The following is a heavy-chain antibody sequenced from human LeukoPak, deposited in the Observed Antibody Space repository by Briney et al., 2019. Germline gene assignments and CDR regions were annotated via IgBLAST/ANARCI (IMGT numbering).Heavy chain of an antibody. CDR1: EFNFMSYS. Sequence: GGSLRLSCAASEFNFMSYSMQWVRQAPVKGLEWVAAISYDGSNIYYGDSVKGRFTISRDNSKNTQYLQMNNLRTEDTAVYYCARIPLDGHWYFDLWGRGTLVTVSS. CDR3: ARIPLDGHWYFDL. D-gene: IGHD5-24*01. CDR2: ISYDGSNI. J-gene: IGHJ2*01. V-gene: IGHV3-30*04.